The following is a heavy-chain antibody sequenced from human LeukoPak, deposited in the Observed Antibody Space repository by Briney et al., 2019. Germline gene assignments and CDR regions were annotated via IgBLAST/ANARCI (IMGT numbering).Heavy chain of an antibody. J-gene: IGHJ4*02. CDR2: ISAYNGNT. D-gene: IGHD5-12*01. CDR3: ARDTGGYDPLYYYDY. V-gene: IGHV1-18*01. Sequence: ASVKVSCKASGYTFTSYGISWVRQAPGQGLEWMGWISAYNGNTNYAQKLQGRVTMTTDTSTSTAYMELRSLRSDDTAVYYGARDTGGYDPLYYYDYWGQGTLVTVSS. CDR1: GYTFTSYG.